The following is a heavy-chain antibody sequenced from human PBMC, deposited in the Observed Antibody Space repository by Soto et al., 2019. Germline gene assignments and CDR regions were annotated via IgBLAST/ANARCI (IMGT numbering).Heavy chain of an antibody. Sequence: QVQLQESGPGLVKPSETLSLTCTVSGGSISSYYWIWIRQPPGKGLEWIGYISYSGSTNYNPSLRSLVTMSVDTSKNQFSLRLTSVTAADTAVYYCARAGTGYSSLDYWGQGTLVTVSS. V-gene: IGHV4-59*01. CDR3: ARAGTGYSSLDY. CDR1: GGSISSYY. D-gene: IGHD3-9*01. J-gene: IGHJ4*02. CDR2: ISYSGST.